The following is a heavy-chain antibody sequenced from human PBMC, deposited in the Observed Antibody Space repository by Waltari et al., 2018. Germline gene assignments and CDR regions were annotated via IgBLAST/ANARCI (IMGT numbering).Heavy chain of an antibody. D-gene: IGHD1-26*01. Sequence: QVQLQQWGAGLLKPSETLSLTCPVHGGSFSGYYWRWMRQPPGKGLECIGEINHSGRTNYNPSLKSRVTISVDTSKNQFSLKLSSVTAADTAVYYCARGRVSGGLDYWGQGTLVTVSS. CDR1: GGSFSGYY. J-gene: IGHJ4*02. V-gene: IGHV4-34*01. CDR2: INHSGRT. CDR3: ARGRVSGGLDY.